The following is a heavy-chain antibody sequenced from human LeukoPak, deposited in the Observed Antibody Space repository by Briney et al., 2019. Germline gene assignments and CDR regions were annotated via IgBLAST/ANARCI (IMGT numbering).Heavy chain of an antibody. Sequence: PGGSLRLSCAASGFTVSSNYMSWVRQAPGKGLEWVSVIYSGGSTYYADSVKGRFTISRDNSKNTLYLQMNSLRAEDTAVYYCARSIAVAGNYYYYGMDVWGQGTTVTVSS. J-gene: IGHJ6*02. V-gene: IGHV3-66*01. CDR2: IYSGGST. D-gene: IGHD6-19*01. CDR3: ARSIAVAGNYYYYGMDV. CDR1: GFTVSSNY.